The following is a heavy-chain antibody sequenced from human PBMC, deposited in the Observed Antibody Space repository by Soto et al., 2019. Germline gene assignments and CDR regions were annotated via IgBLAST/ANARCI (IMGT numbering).Heavy chain of an antibody. CDR2: ISYDGSNK. D-gene: IGHD3-3*01. J-gene: IGHJ4*02. V-gene: IGHV3-30*18. CDR1: GFTFSSYA. Sequence: PGGSLRLSCAASGFTFSSYAMQWVRQAPGKGLEWVAVISYDGSNKYYTDSVKGRFTISRDNSKNTLYLQINSLRAEDTAVYYRAKAPGFGVVSYLDYWGQGALVTVSS. CDR3: AKAPGFGVVSYLDY.